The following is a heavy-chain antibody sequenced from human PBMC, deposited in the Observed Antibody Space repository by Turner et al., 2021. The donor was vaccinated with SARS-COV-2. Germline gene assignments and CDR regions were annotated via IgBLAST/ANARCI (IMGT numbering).Heavy chain of an antibody. CDR2: FDPEDRET. J-gene: IGHJ4*02. V-gene: IGHV1-24*01. D-gene: IGHD6-25*01. CDR3: ATDPLGWAGYDY. Sequence: QVQLVQSGAEMKKPGASVKVSCKVSGYTLTEIFIHWVRQAPGKGLEWMGGFDPEDRETIYAQKFQGRVTMTEDTSTDKAYMELSSLSSDDTAVYYCATDPLGWAGYDYWGQGTLVTVSS. CDR1: GYTLTEIF.